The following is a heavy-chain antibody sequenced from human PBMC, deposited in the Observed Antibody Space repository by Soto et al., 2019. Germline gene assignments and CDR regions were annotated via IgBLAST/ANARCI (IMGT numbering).Heavy chain of an antibody. CDR2: INHAGSEK. J-gene: IGHJ4*01. CDR3: AREKRANGYFDY. Sequence: EVQLVESGGGLVQPGGSLRLSCAASGFTFSNYWMRWVRQAPGKWLEGVDNINHAGSEKYYVASVNGRFTIFRDNAKNSLVLQMNSLRAEDTAVYYCAREKRANGYFDYWGHGTQVTVSS. CDR1: GFTFSNYW. D-gene: IGHD6-25*01. V-gene: IGHV3-7*01.